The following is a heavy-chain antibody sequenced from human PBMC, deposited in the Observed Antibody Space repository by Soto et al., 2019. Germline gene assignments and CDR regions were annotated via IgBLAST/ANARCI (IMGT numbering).Heavy chain of an antibody. CDR3: AHRVLRTVFGLVTTTAIYFDF. J-gene: IGHJ4*02. CDR2: IYWDDDK. D-gene: IGHD3-3*01. V-gene: IGHV2-5*02. CDR1: GFSLTTSGVG. Sequence: QITLNESGPTVVRPTEPLTLTCRFSGFSLTTSGVGVGWVRQSPGKAPAWLALIYWDDDKRYSESLTSRLTITKDTSKNQLVLTVANLDPTDTATYYCAHRVLRTVFGLVTTTAIYFDFWGQGTPVAVSS.